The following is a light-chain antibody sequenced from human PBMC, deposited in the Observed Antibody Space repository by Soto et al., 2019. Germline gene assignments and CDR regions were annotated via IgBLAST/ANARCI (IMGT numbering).Light chain of an antibody. V-gene: IGKV2-28*01. CDR1: ESLLHRNGNTL. CDR2: LVS. J-gene: IGKJ1*01. Sequence: DIVLTQSPLSLTVTPGEAASISCTSSESLLHRNGNTLLDWYLQKPGQSPQLLIYLVSRRASGVTDRFSGGSSGTNFTLKISRVEAEDVGVYYCMQGQKTRRTFGQGTKVDIK. CDR3: MQGQKTRRT.